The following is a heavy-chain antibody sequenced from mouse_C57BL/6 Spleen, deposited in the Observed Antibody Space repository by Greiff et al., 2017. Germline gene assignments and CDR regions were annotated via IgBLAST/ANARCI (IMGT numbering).Heavy chain of an antibody. Sequence: QVQLQESGAELMKPGASVKLSCKATGYTFTGYWIEWVKQRPGHGLEWIGEILPGSGSTNYNEKFKGKATFTADTSSNTAYMQLSSLTTEDSAIYDYARDGWAYYPDYWGQGTPLTVSS. CDR1: GYTFTGYW. V-gene: IGHV1-9*01. D-gene: IGHD1-1*01. CDR3: ARDGWAYYPDY. CDR2: ILPGSGST. J-gene: IGHJ2*01.